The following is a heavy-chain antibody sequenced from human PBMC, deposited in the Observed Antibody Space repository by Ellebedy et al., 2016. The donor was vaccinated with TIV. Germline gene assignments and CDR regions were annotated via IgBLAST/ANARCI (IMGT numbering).Heavy chain of an antibody. J-gene: IGHJ4*02. D-gene: IGHD4-17*01. CDR1: GFTFSDYY. Sequence: GESLKISCAASGFTFSDYYMSWIRQAPGKGLEWVSYISSSGSTIYYADSVKGRFTISRANAKNSLYLQMNSLRAEDTAVYYCARDYGDYVGYFDYWGQGTLVTVSS. CDR2: ISSSGSTI. V-gene: IGHV3-11*04. CDR3: ARDYGDYVGYFDY.